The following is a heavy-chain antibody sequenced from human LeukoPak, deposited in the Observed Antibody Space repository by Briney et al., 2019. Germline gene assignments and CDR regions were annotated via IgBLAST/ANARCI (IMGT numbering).Heavy chain of an antibody. CDR1: GGSISSYY. CDR3: ARHPGGSASTAACDI. D-gene: IGHD1-26*01. V-gene: IGHV4-59*01. J-gene: IGHJ3*02. Sequence: SETLSLTCTVSGGSISSYYWSCIRQPPGKGLEWIGFIYYGGSTNYNPSLKSRVTILVDTSKNQFSLKLSSVTAADTALYYSARHPGGSASTAACDIWGQGTMVTVSS. CDR2: IYYGGST.